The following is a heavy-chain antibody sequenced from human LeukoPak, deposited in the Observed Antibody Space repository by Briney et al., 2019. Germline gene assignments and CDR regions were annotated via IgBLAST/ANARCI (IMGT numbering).Heavy chain of an antibody. J-gene: IGHJ4*02. CDR1: GGSISSSSHY. Sequence: SETLSLTCTVSGGSISSSSHYWGWIRQPPGKGLEWIGSIYYSGSTYYNPSLKSRVTISVDTSKNQFSLKLSSVTAADTAVYYCARVPPTYGSGSYFDYWGQGTLVTASS. V-gene: IGHV4-39*01. CDR3: ARVPPTYGSGSYFDY. D-gene: IGHD3-10*01. CDR2: IYYSGST.